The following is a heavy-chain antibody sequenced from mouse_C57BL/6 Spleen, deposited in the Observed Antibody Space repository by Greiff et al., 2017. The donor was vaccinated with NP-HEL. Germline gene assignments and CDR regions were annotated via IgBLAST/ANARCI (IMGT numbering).Heavy chain of an antibody. CDR3: ARDRYYGSSDLDY. J-gene: IGHJ2*01. Sequence: EVNVVESEGGLVQPGSSMKLSCTASGFTFSDYYMAWVRQVPEKGLEWVANINYDGSSTYYLDSLKSRFIISRDNAKNILYLQMSSLKSEDTATYYCARDRYYGSSDLDYWGQGTTLTVSS. CDR1: GFTFSDYY. D-gene: IGHD1-1*01. V-gene: IGHV5-16*01. CDR2: INYDGSST.